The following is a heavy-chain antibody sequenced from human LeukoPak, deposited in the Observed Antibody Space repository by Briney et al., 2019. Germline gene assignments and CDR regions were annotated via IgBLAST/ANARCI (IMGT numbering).Heavy chain of an antibody. D-gene: IGHD6-19*01. CDR2: IVVGSGNT. Sequence: SVKVSCKASGFTFTSSAMQWVRQACGQRLEWIGWIVVGSGNTNYAQKFQERVTITRDMSTSTAYMELSSLRSEDTAVYYCAADQGSGWYVWGQGTLVTVSS. CDR1: GFTFTSSA. CDR3: AADQGSGWYV. V-gene: IGHV1-58*02. J-gene: IGHJ4*02.